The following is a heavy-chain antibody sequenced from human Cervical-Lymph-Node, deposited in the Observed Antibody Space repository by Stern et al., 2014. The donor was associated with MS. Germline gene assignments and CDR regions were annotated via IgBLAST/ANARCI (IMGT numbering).Heavy chain of an antibody. CDR1: GFTFSDFH. J-gene: IGHJ3*01. CDR2: ITASVGYT. V-gene: IGHV3-11*01. D-gene: IGHD3-16*01. Sequence: VQLVESGGDLVKPGGSLRLSCAASGFTFSDFHMAWIRQAPGKGLEWISYITASVGYTYYADSVKGRFNISRDNAKNSLYLQMNTLTADDTAIYYYARAQRGSNAFDVWGQGTRVTVSS. CDR3: ARAQRGSNAFDV.